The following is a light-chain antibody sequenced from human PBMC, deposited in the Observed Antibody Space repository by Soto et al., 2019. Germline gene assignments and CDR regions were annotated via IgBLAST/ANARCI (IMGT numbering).Light chain of an antibody. V-gene: IGKV3-15*01. CDR1: HSVGST. CDR3: QQYNNWPRT. J-gene: IGKJ1*01. Sequence: ETVMTQSPATLSVSPGESATLSFRASHSVGSTLAWYQQKPGQALRLLMYDTSTRATGVPARFSGCGSGTEFTLTISSLQSEDFAVYYCQQYNNWPRTFGQGTKVDIK. CDR2: DTS.